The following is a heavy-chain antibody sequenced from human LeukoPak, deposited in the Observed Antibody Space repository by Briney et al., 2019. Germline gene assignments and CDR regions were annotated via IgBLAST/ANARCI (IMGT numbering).Heavy chain of an antibody. CDR3: VRNTLGHYDAFDI. CDR1: GXSISGYY. Sequence: SETLSLTCTVSGXSISGYYWSWIRQPPGKGLEWIGYLYYSGSINYNSSLKSRVTISVDTSRNQFSLKLSSMTAADTAVYYCVRNTLGHYDAFDIWGQGTMVTVSS. V-gene: IGHV4-59*01. D-gene: IGHD1/OR15-1a*01. J-gene: IGHJ3*02. CDR2: LYYSGSI.